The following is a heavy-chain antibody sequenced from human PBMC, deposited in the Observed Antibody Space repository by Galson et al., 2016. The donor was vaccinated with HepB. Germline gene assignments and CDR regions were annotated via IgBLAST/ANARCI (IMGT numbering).Heavy chain of an antibody. CDR1: GYTFTSYG. J-gene: IGHJ6*02. Sequence: SVKVSCKASGYTFTSYGISWVRQAPGQGLEWMGWISPYNGDTNYAQKLQGRVTVTTDTSASTAYMELRSLRADDTAVYYCARGGGSAYYGMDVWGQGTKVTVSS. V-gene: IGHV1-18*01. CDR2: ISPYNGDT. D-gene: IGHD1-26*01. CDR3: ARGGGSAYYGMDV.